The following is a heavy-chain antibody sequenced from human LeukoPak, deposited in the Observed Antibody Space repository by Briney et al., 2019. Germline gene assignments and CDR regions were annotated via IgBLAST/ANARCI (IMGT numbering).Heavy chain of an antibody. CDR2: IYYSGST. CDR3: ATGVDQYYYDSSGYYRDSAFDI. CDR1: GGSISSNNYY. Sequence: PSETLSLTCTVSGGSISSNNYYWGWIRQPPGKGLEWIGSIYYSGSTYYNPSLKSRVTISVDTSKNQFSLKLSSVTAADTAVYYCATGVDQYYYDSSGYYRDSAFDIWGQGTMVTVSS. V-gene: IGHV4-39*07. D-gene: IGHD3-22*01. J-gene: IGHJ3*02.